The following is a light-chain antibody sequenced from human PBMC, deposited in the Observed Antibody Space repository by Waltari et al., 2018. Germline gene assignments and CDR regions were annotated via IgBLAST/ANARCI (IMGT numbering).Light chain of an antibody. CDR3: QHRSNWPPLFA. J-gene: IGKJ3*01. CDR2: DTS. CDR1: QSINGY. Sequence: EIVLTQSPATLSLSPGERATLSCRASQSINGYLAWYQQKPGQAPRLLIYDTSNRATGIPARFSGSESETDFTLNISNLEPEDFAVYYCQHRSNWPPLFAFGPETKVDLK. V-gene: IGKV3-11*01.